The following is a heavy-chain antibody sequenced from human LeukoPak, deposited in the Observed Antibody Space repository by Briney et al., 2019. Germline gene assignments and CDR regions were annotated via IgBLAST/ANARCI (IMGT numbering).Heavy chain of an antibody. CDR3: ARGSYFDY. D-gene: IGHD3-10*01. CDR1: GFTFSSYI. J-gene: IGHJ4*02. CDR2: ITSSSTI. Sequence: GGSLRLSCAASGFTFSSYIMNWVRQAPGKGLEWVSYITSSSTIYYADSVKGRFTTSRDNAKNSLYLQMNSLRAEDTAVYYCARGSYFDYWGQGTLVTVSS. V-gene: IGHV3-48*01.